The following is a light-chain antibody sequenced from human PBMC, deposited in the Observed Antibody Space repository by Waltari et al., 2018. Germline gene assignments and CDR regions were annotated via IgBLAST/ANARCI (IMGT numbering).Light chain of an antibody. CDR2: DVT. Sequence: QSALTQPASVSGSPGQSITISCTGASSDVGSYHLVSWYQQHPGKAPKLLISDVTQRPPGCSVRFSGSKSGNTASLTISGLQAEDEADYHCSSYAGSNTVVVFGGGTKVTVL. CDR1: SSDVGSYHL. V-gene: IGLV2-23*02. CDR3: SSYAGSNTVVV. J-gene: IGLJ2*01.